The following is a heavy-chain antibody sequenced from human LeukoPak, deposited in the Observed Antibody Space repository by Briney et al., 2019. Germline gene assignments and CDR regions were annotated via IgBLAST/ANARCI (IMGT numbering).Heavy chain of an antibody. Sequence: GGSLRLSYAASGFTFSSYAMHWVRQAPGKGLEWVARLHADGNEKYFVHSVKGRFTVSRDNAKNSLYLQMNSLRVEDTAVYYCARGGYSFDYLGQGTLVTVSS. CDR3: ARGGYSFDY. CDR1: GFTFSSYA. V-gene: IGHV3-7*01. CDR2: LHADGNEK. D-gene: IGHD5-12*01. J-gene: IGHJ4*02.